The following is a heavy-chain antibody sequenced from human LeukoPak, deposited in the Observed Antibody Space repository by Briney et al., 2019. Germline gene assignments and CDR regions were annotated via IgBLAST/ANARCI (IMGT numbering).Heavy chain of an antibody. Sequence: GGSLRLSCVVSGFTVSSNYMSWVRQAPGKGLEWVSFIYSGGSIFYAESVKGRFTFSRGNSNNTLYLQMNSLRAEDTAVYYCARGFSSHRVYYYFDFWGQGTLVTVSS. CDR1: GFTVSSNY. CDR3: ARGFSSHRVYYYFDF. D-gene: IGHD3-22*01. V-gene: IGHV3-66*01. CDR2: IYSGGSI. J-gene: IGHJ4*02.